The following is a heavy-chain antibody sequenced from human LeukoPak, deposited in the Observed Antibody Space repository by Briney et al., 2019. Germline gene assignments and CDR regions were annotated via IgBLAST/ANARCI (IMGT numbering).Heavy chain of an antibody. CDR3: ATSAYYDILTGYHSDY. CDR1: GFTFSSYA. V-gene: IGHV3-23*01. CDR2: ISGSGGST. J-gene: IGHJ4*02. Sequence: GGSLRLSCAASGFTFSSYAMSWVRQAPGKGLEWVSAISGSGGSTYYADSVKGRFTISRDNSKNTLYLQMNSLRAEDTAVYYCATSAYYDILTGYHSDYWGQGTLVTVSS. D-gene: IGHD3-9*01.